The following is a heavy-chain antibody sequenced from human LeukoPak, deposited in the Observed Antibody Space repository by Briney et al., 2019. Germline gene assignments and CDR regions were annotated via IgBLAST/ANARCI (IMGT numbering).Heavy chain of an antibody. CDR1: GFTFSSYG. V-gene: IGHV3-33*06. CDR2: IWYDGSNK. Sequence: GRPLRLSCAASGFTFSSYGTHWVRQAPGKGLEWVAVIWYDGSNKYYTDSVKGRFTIYRDNSKNTLYLQMNSLRSEHTSVYYCAKDDGSGSSGDYWGQGTLVTVSS. CDR3: AKDDGSGSSGDY. D-gene: IGHD3-10*01. J-gene: IGHJ4*02.